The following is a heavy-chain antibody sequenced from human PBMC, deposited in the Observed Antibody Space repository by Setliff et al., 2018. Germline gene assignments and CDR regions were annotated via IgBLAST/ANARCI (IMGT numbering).Heavy chain of an antibody. CDR1: GGSISGYY. D-gene: IGHD1-26*01. CDR3: ARAPDSGTYWGTRPLGLDY. J-gene: IGHJ4*02. CDR2: IYSSGSI. V-gene: IGHV4-59*08. Sequence: SETLSLTCNVSGGSISGYYWSWIRQPPGKGLEWIGNIYSSGSIKYNPSLRSRVTISVDTVKNQFSLRLSSLTAADTAVYYCARAPDSGTYWGTRPLGLDYWGQGSLVTAPQ.